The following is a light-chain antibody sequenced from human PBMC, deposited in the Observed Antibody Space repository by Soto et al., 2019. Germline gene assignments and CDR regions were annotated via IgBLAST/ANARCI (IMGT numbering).Light chain of an antibody. CDR2: LGS. J-gene: IGKJ1*01. CDR3: MQALQTPWT. Sequence: DLALTQSPLSLPVTPGEPASISCRSSQSLLHSNGHNYLDWYLRKPGQSPQLLIYLGSNRASGVPDRFSGSGSGTDFTLKISRVEAEDVGVYYCMQALQTPWTFGQGTKVEIK. V-gene: IGKV2-28*01. CDR1: QSLLHSNGHNY.